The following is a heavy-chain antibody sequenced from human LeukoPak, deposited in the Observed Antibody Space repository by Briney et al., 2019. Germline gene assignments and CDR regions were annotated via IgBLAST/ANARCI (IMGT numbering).Heavy chain of an antibody. D-gene: IGHD6-13*01. CDR3: ASPQRIAAAGKQKTIDY. J-gene: IGHJ4*02. Sequence: GGSLRLSCAASGFTFTNYSMNWVRQAPGKGLEWVSSISRSSSYIYYADSVKGRFTISRDNAKNSLYLQMNSLRAEDTAVYYCASPQRIAAAGKQKTIDYWGQGTLVTVSS. CDR2: ISRSSSYI. V-gene: IGHV3-21*01. CDR1: GFTFTNYS.